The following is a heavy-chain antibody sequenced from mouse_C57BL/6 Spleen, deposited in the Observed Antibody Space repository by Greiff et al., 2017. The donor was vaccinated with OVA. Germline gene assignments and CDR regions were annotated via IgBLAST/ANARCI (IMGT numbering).Heavy chain of an antibody. J-gene: IGHJ4*01. V-gene: IGHV5-6*01. D-gene: IGHD1-1*01. CDR1: GFTFSSYG. CDR3: ARPGITTVVAHYAMDY. Sequence: EVKVVESGGDLVKPGGSLKLSCAASGFTFSSYGMSWVRQTPDKRLEWVATISSGGSYTYYPDSVKGRFTISRDNAKNTLYLQMSSLKSEDTAMYYCARPGITTVVAHYAMDYWGQGTSVTVSS. CDR2: ISSGGSYT.